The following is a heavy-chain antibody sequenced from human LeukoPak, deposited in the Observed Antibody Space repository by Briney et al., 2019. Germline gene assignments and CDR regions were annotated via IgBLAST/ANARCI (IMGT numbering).Heavy chain of an antibody. CDR3: ARDSRVGAVFDY. J-gene: IGHJ4*02. CDR1: GFTFSSYW. V-gene: IGHV3-74*01. CDR2: INSDGSST. D-gene: IGHD1-26*01. Sequence: PGGSLGLSCAASGFTFSSYWMHWVRQAPGKGLVWVSRINSDGSSTSYADSVKGRFTISRDNAKNTLYLQMNSLRAEDTAVYYCARDSRVGAVFDYWGQGTLVTVSS.